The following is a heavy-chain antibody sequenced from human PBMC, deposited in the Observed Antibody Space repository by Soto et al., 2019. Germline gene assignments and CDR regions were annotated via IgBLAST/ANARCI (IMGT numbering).Heavy chain of an antibody. J-gene: IGHJ5*02. Sequence: GGSLRLSCAASGFTFSSYWMHWVRQAPGKGLVSVSRINSDGSSTFYADSVKGRFTISRDNAKNTLYLQMNSLRAEDTAVYYCSNWFDPWGQGTLVTVS. V-gene: IGHV3-74*01. CDR3: SNWFDP. CDR2: INSDGSST. CDR1: GFTFSSYW.